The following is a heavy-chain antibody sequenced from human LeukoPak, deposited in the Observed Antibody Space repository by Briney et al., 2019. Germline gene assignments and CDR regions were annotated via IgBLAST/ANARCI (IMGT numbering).Heavy chain of an antibody. V-gene: IGHV3-7*01. CDR1: GFTFRNYW. CDR3: ARDGGLNTNFDC. Sequence: QTGGSLRLSCAASGFTFRNYWMGWVRQAPGKGLEWVANTKPDGSAEYYADSVRGRFTTSRDNANNFLYLQMNSLRAEDTAVYYCARDGGLNTNFDCWGQGTLVTVSS. J-gene: IGHJ4*02. D-gene: IGHD2-15*01. CDR2: TKPDGSAE.